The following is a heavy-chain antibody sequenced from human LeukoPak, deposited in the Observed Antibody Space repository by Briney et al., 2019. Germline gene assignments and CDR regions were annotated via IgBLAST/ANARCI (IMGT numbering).Heavy chain of an antibody. CDR3: AKGKWYSGTYHFDY. CDR2: ISWNGDTI. Sequence: GGSLRLSCAASGFTFDDYAMHWVRQAPGKGLEWVSGISWNGDTIGYADSVKGRFTISRDNAKKSLYLQMNSLRPEDTALYYCAKGKWYSGTYHFDYWGQGTLDTVSS. CDR1: GFTFDDYA. J-gene: IGHJ4*02. D-gene: IGHD1-26*01. V-gene: IGHV3-9*01.